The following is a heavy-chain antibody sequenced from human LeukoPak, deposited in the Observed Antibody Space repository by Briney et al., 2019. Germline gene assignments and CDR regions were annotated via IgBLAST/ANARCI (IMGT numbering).Heavy chain of an antibody. CDR3: ARASYSYDINGWVPFDY. V-gene: IGHV4-61*02. J-gene: IGHJ4*02. CDR2: IYTSGST. CDR1: GGSISSGSYY. Sequence: SETLSLTCTVSGGSISSGSYYWSWIRQPAGKGLEWIGRIYTSGSTNYNPSLKSRVTISGDTSRNQFSLRLTSVTAADTAVYYCARASYSYDINGWVPFDYWGQGTLVTVSS. D-gene: IGHD3-22*01.